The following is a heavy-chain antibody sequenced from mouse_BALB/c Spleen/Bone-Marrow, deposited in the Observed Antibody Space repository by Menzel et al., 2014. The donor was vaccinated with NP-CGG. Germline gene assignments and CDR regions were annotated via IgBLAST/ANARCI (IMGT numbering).Heavy chain of an antibody. J-gene: IGHJ3*01. CDR1: GFTFSSYG. CDR2: INSGGSYT. Sequence: EVQLVESGGDLVKPGGSLKLSCAASGFTFSSYGMSWVRQTPDKRLEWVATINSGGSYTYYSDSVKGRFTISRDNAKNTLYLQMSSLKSEDTAMYYCARRGLYDGSAWFAYWGQGTLVTASA. CDR3: ARRGLYDGSAWFAY. V-gene: IGHV5-6*01. D-gene: IGHD2-3*01.